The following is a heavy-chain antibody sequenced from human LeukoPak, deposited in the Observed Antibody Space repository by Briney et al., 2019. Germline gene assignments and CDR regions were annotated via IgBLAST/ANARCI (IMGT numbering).Heavy chain of an antibody. D-gene: IGHD3-22*01. J-gene: IGHJ4*02. CDR1: GFTFSSYA. CDR2: ISYDGSNK. CDR3: ARALYYDSSGYYYY. Sequence: GGSLRLSCAASGFTFSSYATSWVRQAPGKGLEWVAVISYDGSNKYYADSVKGRFTISRDSSKNSLYLQMNSLRADDTAVYYCARALYYDSSGYYYYWGQGTLVTVSS. V-gene: IGHV3-30*04.